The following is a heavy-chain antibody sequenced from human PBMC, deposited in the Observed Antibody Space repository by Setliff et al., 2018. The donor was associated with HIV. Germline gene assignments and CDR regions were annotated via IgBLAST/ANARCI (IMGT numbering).Heavy chain of an antibody. Sequence: ASVKVSCKASGYTFTSYDINWVRQATGQGLEWMGIINPSGGSTSYAQKFQGRVTMTRDTSTSTVYMELSSLRSEDTAVYYCARTPARKGRGVYYFDYWGQGTLVTAPQ. V-gene: IGHV1-46*01. CDR2: INPSGGST. CDR1: GYTFTSYD. D-gene: IGHD1-26*01. CDR3: ARTPARKGRGVYYFDY. J-gene: IGHJ4*02.